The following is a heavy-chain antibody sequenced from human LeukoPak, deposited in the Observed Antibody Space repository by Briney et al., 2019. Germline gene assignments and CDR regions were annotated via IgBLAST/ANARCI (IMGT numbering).Heavy chain of an antibody. CDR1: GFTFSTAW. CDR3: LWWDY. V-gene: IGHV3-15*01. D-gene: IGHD2-21*01. Sequence: AGGSLRLSCVASGFTFSTAWMSWLRQAPGKGLEWVGRIKSNSDGGTTDYAASVKGRFTISRDDSKNTVYLQMNSLKTEDTAVYYCLWWDYWGQGTLVTVSS. CDR2: IKSNSDGGTT. J-gene: IGHJ4*02.